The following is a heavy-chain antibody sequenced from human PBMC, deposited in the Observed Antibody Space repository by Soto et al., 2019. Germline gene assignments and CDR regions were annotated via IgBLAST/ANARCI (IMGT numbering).Heavy chain of an antibody. Sequence: QVQLVQSGAEVKKPGSSVKVSCKASGGTLSSYAISWVRQAPGQGLEWMGGIIPIFGTANYAQKFQGRVTITADESTSTAYMELSSLRSEDTAVYYCARTFHPQPCSGGSCYYDYWGQGTLVTVSS. V-gene: IGHV1-69*01. D-gene: IGHD2-15*01. CDR2: IIPIFGTA. J-gene: IGHJ4*02. CDR3: ARTFHPQPCSGGSCYYDY. CDR1: GGTLSSYA.